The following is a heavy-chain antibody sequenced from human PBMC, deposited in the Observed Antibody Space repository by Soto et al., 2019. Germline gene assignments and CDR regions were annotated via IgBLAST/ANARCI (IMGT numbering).Heavy chain of an antibody. J-gene: IGHJ6*01. D-gene: IGHD6-6*01. Sequence: QVQLVESGGGVVQPGRSLRLSCAASGFTFSSYGMHWVRQAPGKGLEWVAVISYDGSNKYYADSVKGRFTISRDNSKNTLYLQMNSLRAEDTAVYYCAKDLEYSSSSGPEVYYYYYGMDVW. CDR1: GFTFSSYG. CDR2: ISYDGSNK. CDR3: AKDLEYSSSSGPEVYYYYYGMDV. V-gene: IGHV3-30*18.